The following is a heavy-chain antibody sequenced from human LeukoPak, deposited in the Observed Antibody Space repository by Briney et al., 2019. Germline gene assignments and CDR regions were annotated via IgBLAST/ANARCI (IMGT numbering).Heavy chain of an antibody. CDR1: GFSFSTYG. CDR3: AKAPVTTCSGAYCYPFDH. D-gene: IGHD2-15*01. CDR2: ISGSDGST. Sequence: GGTLRLSCAASGFSFSTYGMTWVRQAPGKGLEWVSGISGSDGSTYYADSVKGRFTISRDSSKNTLYLQMNSLRAGDAAVYYCAKAPVTTCSGAYCYPFDHWSQGTLVTVSS. J-gene: IGHJ4*02. V-gene: IGHV3-23*01.